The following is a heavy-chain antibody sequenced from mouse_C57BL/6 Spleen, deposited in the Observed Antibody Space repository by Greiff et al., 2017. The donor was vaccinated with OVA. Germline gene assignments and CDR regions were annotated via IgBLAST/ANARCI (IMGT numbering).Heavy chain of an antibody. CDR1: GYTFTDYE. CDR3: TRGGSNYSYFDV. CDR2: IDPETGGT. J-gene: IGHJ1*03. D-gene: IGHD2-5*01. Sequence: VQLQQSGAELVRPGASVTLSCQASGYTFTDYEMHWVKQTPVHGLEWIGAIDPETGGTAYNQKFKGKAILTAVKSSSTAYMELRSLTSEDSAVYYCTRGGSNYSYFDVRGTGTTVTVSS. V-gene: IGHV1-15*01.